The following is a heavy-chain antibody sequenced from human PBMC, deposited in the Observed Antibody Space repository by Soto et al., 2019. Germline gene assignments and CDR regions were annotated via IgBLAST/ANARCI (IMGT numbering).Heavy chain of an antibody. CDR2: IYYSGST. CDR1: GGSISSGDYY. Sequence: QVQLQESGPGLVKPSQTLSLTCTVSGGSISSGDYYWSWIRQHPGKGLEWIGYIYYSGSTYYNPSLKSRVTISVDTSKNQFSLKLSSVTVADTAVYYCARKKHLGGSSYFDYWGLGTLVTVSS. CDR3: ARKKHLGGSSYFDY. D-gene: IGHD1-26*01. V-gene: IGHV4-30-4*01. J-gene: IGHJ4*02.